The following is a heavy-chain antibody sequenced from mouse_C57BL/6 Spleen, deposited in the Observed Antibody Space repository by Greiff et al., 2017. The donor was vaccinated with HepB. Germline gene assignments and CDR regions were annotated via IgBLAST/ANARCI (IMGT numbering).Heavy chain of an antibody. CDR2: ISSGGDYI. J-gene: IGHJ4*01. D-gene: IGHD3-3*01. V-gene: IGHV5-9-1*02. Sequence: EVQGVESGEGLVKPGGSLKLSCAASGFTFSSYAMSWVRQTPEKRLEWVAYISSGGDYIYYADTVKGRFTISRDNARNTLYLQMSSLKSEDTAMYYCTRSPGTGYAMGYWGQGTSVTVSS. CDR1: GFTFSSYA. CDR3: TRSPGTGYAMGY.